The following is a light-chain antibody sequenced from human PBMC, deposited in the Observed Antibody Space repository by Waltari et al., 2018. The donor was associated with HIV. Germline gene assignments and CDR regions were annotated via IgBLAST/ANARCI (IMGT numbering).Light chain of an antibody. CDR3: GTWDRSLTTGL. V-gene: IGLV1-51*02. Sequence: QSVLTQPTSVSAAPGQKVSISCSGRSSNIGNNYVSCYQQLPGTAPKLLIYEDDRRPSGIPDRFSATKSGASATLDITGLQIGDEADYYGGTWDRSLTTGLFGGGTKLTVL. J-gene: IGLJ3*02. CDR2: EDD. CDR1: SSNIGNNY.